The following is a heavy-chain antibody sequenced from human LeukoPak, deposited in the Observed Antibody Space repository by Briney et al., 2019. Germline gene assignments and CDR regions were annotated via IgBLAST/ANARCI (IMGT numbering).Heavy chain of an antibody. CDR3: ARVSGGNSDWFDP. D-gene: IGHD4-23*01. CDR2: IYTSGST. Sequence: SETLSLTCTVSGGSISSGSHYWSWIRQPAGKGLEWLGRIYTSGSTNYNPSLNSRVTISGDTSKNQFSLKLSSVTAADTAVYYCARVSGGNSDWFDPWGQGTLVTVSS. CDR1: GGSISSGSHY. V-gene: IGHV4-61*02. J-gene: IGHJ5*02.